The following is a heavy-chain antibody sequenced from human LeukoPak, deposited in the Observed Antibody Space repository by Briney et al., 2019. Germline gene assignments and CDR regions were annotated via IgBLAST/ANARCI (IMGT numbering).Heavy chain of an antibody. CDR2: IGTAGDT. CDR1: GFTFSSYD. CDR3: ARDGSVKGGYYFDY. V-gene: IGHV3-13*01. D-gene: IGHD6-19*01. Sequence: GGSLRLSCAASGFTFSSYDIHWVRQATGKGLEWVSAIGTAGDTYYPGSVKGRFTISRENAKNSLYLQMNSLRAEDTAVYYCARDGSVKGGYYFDYWGQGTLVTVSS. J-gene: IGHJ4*02.